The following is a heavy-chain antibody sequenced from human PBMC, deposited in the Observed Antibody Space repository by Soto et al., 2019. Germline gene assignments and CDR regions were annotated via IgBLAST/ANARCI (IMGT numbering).Heavy chain of an antibody. CDR1: GGTFSSYA. CDR2: IIPIFGTA. CDR3: ARVGAARPSRYYYYYYGMDV. D-gene: IGHD6-6*01. Sequence: ASVKVSCKAPGGTFSSYAISWVRQAPGQGLEWMGGIIPIFGTANYAQKFQGRVTITADESTSTAYMELSSLRSEDTAVYYCARVGAARPSRYYYYYYGMDVWGQGTTVTAP. V-gene: IGHV1-69*01. J-gene: IGHJ6*02.